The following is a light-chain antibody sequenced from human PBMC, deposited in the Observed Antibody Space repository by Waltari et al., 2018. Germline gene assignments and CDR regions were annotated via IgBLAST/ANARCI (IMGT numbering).Light chain of an antibody. CDR2: GAV. Sequence: EVVMTQSPATLSVSSGERATLSCWASQSVSSNLAWYQQKPGQAPRLRIYGAVNTANGCPARFSGSGSGTEFTLTISSLQSEDFAVYYCQQYNDWPATFGQGTKVEIK. CDR3: QQYNDWPAT. J-gene: IGKJ1*01. CDR1: QSVSSN. V-gene: IGKV3-15*01.